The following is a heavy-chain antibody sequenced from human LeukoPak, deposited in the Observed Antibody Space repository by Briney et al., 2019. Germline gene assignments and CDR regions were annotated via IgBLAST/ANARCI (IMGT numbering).Heavy chain of an antibody. Sequence: SETLSLTCAVYGGSFRGYYWSWIRQPPGKGLEWIAEINHSGSTNYNPSLKSRVTISVDTSKNQFSLKLSSVTAADTAVYYCARVAPSDDFWSGYYKDYFDYWGQGTLVTVSS. CDR1: GGSFRGYY. D-gene: IGHD3-3*01. CDR2: INHSGST. CDR3: ARVAPSDDFWSGYYKDYFDY. J-gene: IGHJ4*02. V-gene: IGHV4-34*01.